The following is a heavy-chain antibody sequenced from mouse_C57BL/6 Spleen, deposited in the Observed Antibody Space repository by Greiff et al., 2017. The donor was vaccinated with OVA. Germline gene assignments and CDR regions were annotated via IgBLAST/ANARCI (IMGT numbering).Heavy chain of an antibody. CDR3: ARLAIGGSYSFDY. CDR2: IDPANGNT. D-gene: IGHD2-14*01. J-gene: IGHJ2*01. V-gene: IGHV14-3*01. CDR1: GFNIKNTY. Sequence: EVQLQESVAELVRPGASVKLSCTASGFNIKNTYMHWVKQRPEQGLEWIGRIDPANGNTKYAPKFQGKATITADTSSNTAYLQLSSLTSEDTAIYYCARLAIGGSYSFDYWGQGTTLTVSS.